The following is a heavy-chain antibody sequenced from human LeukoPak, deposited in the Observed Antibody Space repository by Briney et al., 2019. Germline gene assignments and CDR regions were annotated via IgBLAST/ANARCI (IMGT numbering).Heavy chain of an antibody. CDR3: ARGRPGLASAGTYDF. Sequence: ASVKVSCKASGYTFTSSDINWVRQAPGQGLEWMGWMNPNSGKAGSARKFQGRVAMTKNISISTAYIEVSSLGYEDTATYYCARGRPGLASAGTYDFWGQGTLITVSS. V-gene: IGHV1-8*01. J-gene: IGHJ4*02. CDR1: GYTFTSSD. D-gene: IGHD6-13*01. CDR2: MNPNSGKA.